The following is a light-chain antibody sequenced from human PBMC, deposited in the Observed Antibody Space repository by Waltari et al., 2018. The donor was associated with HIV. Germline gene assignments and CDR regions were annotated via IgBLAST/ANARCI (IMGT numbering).Light chain of an antibody. V-gene: IGLV2-14*01. CDR3: SSYTRSSIYV. CDR2: EIT. CDR1: SSDVYNYNY. J-gene: IGLJ1*01. Sequence: QSALTQPASVSGSPGQSITISCTGTSSDVYNYNYVSWYQQHPGKAPKLMIYEITNRPSGVSSRFAGSKSGNTASLTISGLHTEDEADYYCSSYTRSSIYVFGTGTKVTVL.